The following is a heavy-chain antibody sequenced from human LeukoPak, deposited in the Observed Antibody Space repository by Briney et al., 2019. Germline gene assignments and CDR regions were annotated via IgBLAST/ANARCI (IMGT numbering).Heavy chain of an antibody. CDR3: ASSSTSWDYYYMDV. CDR1: GFTFSDYG. CDR2: ILYDGINK. J-gene: IGHJ6*03. Sequence: PGGSLRLSCAASGFTFSDYGMHWVRQAPGKGLEWVALILYDGINKYYVDSVKGRFTISRDNSKNMLYLQMNSLTTDDTAVYYCASSSTSWDYYYMDVWGKGTTVTVSS. D-gene: IGHD2-2*01. V-gene: IGHV3-30*02.